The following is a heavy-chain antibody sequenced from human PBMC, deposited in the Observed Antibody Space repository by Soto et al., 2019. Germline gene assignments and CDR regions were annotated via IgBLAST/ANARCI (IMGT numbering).Heavy chain of an antibody. J-gene: IGHJ5*02. CDR3: ARRDILTGYYRGGGWFDP. CDR1: GYTFTSYY. CDR2: INPSGGST. V-gene: IGHV1-46*01. D-gene: IGHD3-9*01. Sequence: QVQLVQSGAEVKKPGASVKVSCKASGYTFTSYYMHWVRQAPGQGLEWMGIINPSGGSTGYAQKFRGRVTMTRDTSTSTVYMELSSLRSEDTAVYYCARRDILTGYYRGGGWFDPWGQGTLVTVSS.